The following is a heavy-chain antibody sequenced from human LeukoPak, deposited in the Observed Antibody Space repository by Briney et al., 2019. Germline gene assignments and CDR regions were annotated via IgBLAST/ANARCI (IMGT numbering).Heavy chain of an antibody. D-gene: IGHD5-18*01. CDR2: IFQGGTT. CDR1: GYSIRSGFY. CDR3: ARIGTAMIDY. V-gene: IGHV4-38-2*02. J-gene: IGHJ4*02. Sequence: SETLSLTCTVSGYSIRSGFYWGWIRQAPGKGLEWIGSIFQGGTTFYNPSLKSRVTISADTSNNEFSLKLRSVTAADTAVYYCARIGTAMIDYWGQGTLVTVSS.